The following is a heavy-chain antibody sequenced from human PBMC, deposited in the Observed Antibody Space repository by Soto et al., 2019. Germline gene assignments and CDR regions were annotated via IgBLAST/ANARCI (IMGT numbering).Heavy chain of an antibody. V-gene: IGHV3-7*01. Sequence: EVQLVESGGGLVQPGGSLRLSCAASGFIFSSYWMSWVRQAPGKGLEWVANIEQDGTIKYFVESVKGRFTISRDNAKNSLYLQMNSLRAEDTAVYYCARKGLPDYWGQGTLVTVSS. CDR1: GFIFSSYW. CDR3: ARKGLPDY. J-gene: IGHJ4*02. CDR2: IEQDGTIK.